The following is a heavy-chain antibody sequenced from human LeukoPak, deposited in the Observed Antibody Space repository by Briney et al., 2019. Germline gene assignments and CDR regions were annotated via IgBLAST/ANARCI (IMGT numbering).Heavy chain of an antibody. CDR1: GFTFDDYA. V-gene: IGHV3-69-1*02. D-gene: IGHD6-13*01. Sequence: PGRSLRLSCAASGFTFDDYAMHWVRQAPGKGLEWVSYISTGGTMYYADSVKGRFTISRDNAKNSLYLQMDSLRAEDTAVYYCARVSGKQSSSWYAFDIWGQGTMVTVSS. CDR2: ISTGGTM. J-gene: IGHJ3*02. CDR3: ARVSGKQSSSWYAFDI.